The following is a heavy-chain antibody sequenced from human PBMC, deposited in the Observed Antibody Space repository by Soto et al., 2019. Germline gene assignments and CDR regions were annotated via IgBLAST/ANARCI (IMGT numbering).Heavy chain of an antibody. CDR2: IDPSDSYT. D-gene: IGHD6-6*01. V-gene: IGHV5-10-1*01. Sequence: GESLKISCKGSGYSFTSYWISWVRQMPGKGLEWMGRIDPSDSYTNYSPSFQGHVTISADKSISTAYLQWSGLKASDTAMYYCARLSSSSWGYYYYGMDVWGQGTTVTVSS. J-gene: IGHJ6*02. CDR3: ARLSSSSWGYYYYGMDV. CDR1: GYSFTSYW.